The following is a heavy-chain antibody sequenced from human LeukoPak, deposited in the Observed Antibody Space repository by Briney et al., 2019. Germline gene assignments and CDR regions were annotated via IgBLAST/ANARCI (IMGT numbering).Heavy chain of an antibody. CDR1: GYTFTSYG. Sequence: ASVKVSCKASGYTFTSYGISWVRQAPGQGLEWMGWISAYNGNTNYAQKLQGRVTMTTDTSTSTAYMELRSLRSDDTAVYYCARDLLSSYNWNDERYYYYYMDVWGKGTTVTVSS. J-gene: IGHJ6*03. D-gene: IGHD1-1*01. CDR3: ARDLLSSYNWNDERYYYYYMDV. CDR2: ISAYNGNT. V-gene: IGHV1-18*01.